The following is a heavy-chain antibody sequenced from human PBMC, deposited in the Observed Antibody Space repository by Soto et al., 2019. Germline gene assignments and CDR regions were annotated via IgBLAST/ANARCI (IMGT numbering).Heavy chain of an antibody. CDR2: IYYSGST. D-gene: IGHD6-13*01. CDR1: GGSISSYY. Sequence: SATLSLTCTVSGGSISSYYWSWIRQPPGKGLEWIGYIYYSGSTNYNPSLKSRVTISVDTSKNQFSLKLSSVTAADTAVYYCARVAARYSSSGYRIGYFDYWGQGTLVTVSS. J-gene: IGHJ4*02. CDR3: ARVAARYSSSGYRIGYFDY. V-gene: IGHV4-59*01.